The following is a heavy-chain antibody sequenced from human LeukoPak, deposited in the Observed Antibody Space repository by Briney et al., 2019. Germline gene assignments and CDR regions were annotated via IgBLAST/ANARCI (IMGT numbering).Heavy chain of an antibody. J-gene: IGHJ6*02. CDR1: GGSISSSSYY. V-gene: IGHV4-39*01. CDR2: IYYSGST. D-gene: IGHD3-10*02. Sequence: SETLSLTCTVSGGSISSSSYYWGWIRQPPGKGLESIGSIYYSGSTYYNPSLKSRVTISVDTSKNQFSLKLSSVTAADTGVYYCARLLFGYERFYYYYGMDVWGQGTTVSVSS. CDR3: ARLLFGYERFYYYYGMDV.